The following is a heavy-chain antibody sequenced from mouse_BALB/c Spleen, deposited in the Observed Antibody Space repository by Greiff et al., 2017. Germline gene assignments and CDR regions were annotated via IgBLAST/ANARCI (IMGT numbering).Heavy chain of an antibody. CDR3: ARANLDSSGYGGFAY. CDR2: IWAGGST. D-gene: IGHD3-2*01. J-gene: IGHJ3*01. Sequence: VQGVESGPGLVAPSQSLSITCTVSGFSLTSYGVHWVRQPPGKGLEWLGVIWAGGSTNYNSALMSRLSISKDNSKSQVFLKMNSLQTDDTAMYYCARANLDSSGYGGFAYWGQGTLVTVSA. CDR1: GFSLTSYG. V-gene: IGHV2-9*02.